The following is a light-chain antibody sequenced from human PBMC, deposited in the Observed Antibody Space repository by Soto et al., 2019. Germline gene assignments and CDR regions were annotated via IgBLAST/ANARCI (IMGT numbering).Light chain of an antibody. CDR3: ASWDDSLNGPV. Sequence: QSVLPQPPSASGTPGQRVTISCSGTITDIVTNFLYWYQQLPGTAPKLLIYGNDQRPSGVPDRFSGSKSGTSASLAISGRRSEDETDYYCASWDDSLNGPVFGGGTQLTVL. J-gene: IGLJ3*02. V-gene: IGLV1-47*02. CDR1: ITDIVTNF. CDR2: GND.